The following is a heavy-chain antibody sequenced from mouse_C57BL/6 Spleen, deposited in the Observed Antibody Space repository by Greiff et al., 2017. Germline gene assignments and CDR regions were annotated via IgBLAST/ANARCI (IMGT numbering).Heavy chain of an antibody. D-gene: IGHD3-2*02. CDR1: GYAFSSYW. Sequence: VQLQQSGAELVKPGASVKISCKASGYAFSSYWMNWVKQRPGKGLEWIGQIYPGDGDTNYNGKFKGKATLTADKSSSTAYMQLSSLTSEDSAVYFCATAQAFYAMDYWGQGTSVTVSS. J-gene: IGHJ4*01. V-gene: IGHV1-80*01. CDR2: IYPGDGDT. CDR3: ATAQAFYAMDY.